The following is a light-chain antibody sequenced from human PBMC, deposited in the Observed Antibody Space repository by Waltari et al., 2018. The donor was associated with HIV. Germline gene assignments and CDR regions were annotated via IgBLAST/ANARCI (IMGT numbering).Light chain of an antibody. J-gene: IGLJ1*01. CDR3: AAWDDTLNGFV. Sequence: QSVLTQPPSVSEAPRQRVTISCSGSNSNIGNNAVIWFQQLPRKTPKLLIYYYSLWSSGSSDRFSATKSGTSASLAISGLQAEDAADYYCAAWDDTLNGFVFGTGTRVTVL. CDR1: NSNIGNNA. CDR2: YYS. V-gene: IGLV1-36*01.